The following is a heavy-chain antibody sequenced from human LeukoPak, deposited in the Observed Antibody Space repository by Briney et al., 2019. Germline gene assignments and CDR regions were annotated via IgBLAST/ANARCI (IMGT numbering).Heavy chain of an antibody. V-gene: IGHV3-30*18. CDR3: AKDLNVAAAGYYFDY. CDR2: VANDGRDK. D-gene: IGHD6-13*01. Sequence: GRSLRLSCAASGFTFSNYGMHWVRQAPGKGLEWVAVVANDGRDKRYADSVKGRFTISRDNSKNTVYLQMNSPRAEDTAVYYCAKDLNVAAAGYYFDYWGQGTLVTVPS. J-gene: IGHJ4*02. CDR1: GFTFSNYG.